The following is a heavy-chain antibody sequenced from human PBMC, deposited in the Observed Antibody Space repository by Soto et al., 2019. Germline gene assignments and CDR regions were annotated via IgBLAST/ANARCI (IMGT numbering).Heavy chain of an antibody. CDR1: GFTFDGYA. V-gene: IGHV3-9*01. J-gene: IGHJ4*02. D-gene: IGHD6-19*01. CDR2: IGWNGGSV. Sequence: GGSLRLSCAASGFTFDGYAMHWVRQAPGKGLEWVSGIGWNGGSVGYADSVKGRFTISRDNAKNSLYLQMNSLRAEDTALYYCAKDRGLAPYYFDYWGQGTLVTVSS. CDR3: AKDRGLAPYYFDY.